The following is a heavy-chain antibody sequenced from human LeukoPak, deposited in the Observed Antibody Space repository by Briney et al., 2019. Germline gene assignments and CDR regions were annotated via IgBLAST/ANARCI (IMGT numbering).Heavy chain of an antibody. CDR3: AREMYYYGSGSYYKDLTYYFDY. J-gene: IGHJ4*02. V-gene: IGHV3-66*01. CDR2: IYSGGST. D-gene: IGHD3-10*01. Sequence: GGSLRLSCAASGFTVSSNYMSWVRQAPGKGLEWVSVIYSGGSTYYADSVKGRFTISRDNSKNTLYLQMNSLRAEDTAVYYCAREMYYYGSGSYYKDLTYYFDYWGQGTLVTVSS. CDR1: GFTVSSNY.